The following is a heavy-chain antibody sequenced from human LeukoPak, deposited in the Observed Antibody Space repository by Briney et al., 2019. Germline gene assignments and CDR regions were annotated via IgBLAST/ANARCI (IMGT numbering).Heavy chain of an antibody. V-gene: IGHV4-39*07. J-gene: IGHJ4*02. Sequence: SETLSLTCAVYGGSFGTYYWGWIRQPPGRGLEWIGSIYYSGYTYYSPSLKSRVTISVDTSKNQFSLKLTSVTAADTAVYYCTRDGSTSWYKGGFDYWGPGTLVTVSS. D-gene: IGHD6-13*01. CDR2: IYYSGYT. CDR3: TRDGSTSWYKGGFDY. CDR1: GGSFGTYY.